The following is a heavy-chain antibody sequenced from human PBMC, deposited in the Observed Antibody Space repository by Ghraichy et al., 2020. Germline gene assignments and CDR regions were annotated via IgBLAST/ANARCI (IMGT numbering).Heavy chain of an antibody. V-gene: IGHV3-7*03. J-gene: IGHJ4*02. CDR1: GFTFSSYW. CDR2: IKEDGSDK. Sequence: GGSLRLSCAASGFTFSSYWMNWVRQAPGKGLEWVAHIKEDGSDKKYVDSVKGRFTISRDNATKSLFLQMNSLRVVDTAVYYCARDLLWSGESGWGYWGQGTPVT. D-gene: IGHD3-10*01. CDR3: ARDLLWSGESGWGY.